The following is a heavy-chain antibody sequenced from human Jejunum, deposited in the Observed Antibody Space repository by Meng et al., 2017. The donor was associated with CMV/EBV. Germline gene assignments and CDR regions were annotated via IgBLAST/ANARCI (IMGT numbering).Heavy chain of an antibody. Sequence: GMHWVRQAPGKGLDWVTFIRYDGSNKYYADSVKGRFTISRDNSKNTLYLQMNSLRAEDTAVYYCAKTETAMASNYYYYYGMDVWGQGTTVTVSS. CDR2: IRYDGSNK. D-gene: IGHD5-18*01. V-gene: IGHV3-30*02. J-gene: IGHJ6*02. CDR1: G. CDR3: AKTETAMASNYYYYYGMDV.